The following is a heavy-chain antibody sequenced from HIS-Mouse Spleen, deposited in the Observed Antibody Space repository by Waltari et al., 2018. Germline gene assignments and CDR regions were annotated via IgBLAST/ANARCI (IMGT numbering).Heavy chain of an antibody. CDR3: ARESSGSYYFDY. V-gene: IGHV3-21*01. Sequence: EVQLVESGGGLVKPGGSLRLSCAASGFTFSSYSMNWVRQAPGRGWDGVSSISVSSSYIYYADSVKVRFTISRDNAKNSLYLQMNSLRAEDTAVYYCARESSGSYYFDYWGQGTLVTVSS. D-gene: IGHD1-26*01. CDR2: ISVSSSYI. J-gene: IGHJ4*02. CDR1: GFTFSSYS.